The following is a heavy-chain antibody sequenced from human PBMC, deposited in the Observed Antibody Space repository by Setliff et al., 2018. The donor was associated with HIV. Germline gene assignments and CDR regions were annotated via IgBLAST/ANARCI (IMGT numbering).Heavy chain of an antibody. CDR2: IYSSAST. CDR1: GDSISTDY. V-gene: IGHV4-4*09. J-gene: IGHJ3*02. Sequence: PSETLSLTCTVSGDSISTDYWTWIRQPPGKGLEWIGYIYSSASTSYNPSLKSRVTISVDTSRNQFSLNLSSVTAADTAVYYCARFPLLHKNAFDIWGQGTMVTVSS. D-gene: IGHD2-15*01. CDR3: ARFPLLHKNAFDI.